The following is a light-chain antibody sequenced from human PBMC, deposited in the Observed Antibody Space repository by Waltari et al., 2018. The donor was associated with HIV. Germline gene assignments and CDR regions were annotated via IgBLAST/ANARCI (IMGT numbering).Light chain of an antibody. V-gene: IGLV3-1*01. CDR3: QAWDSST. J-gene: IGLJ2*01. CDR1: KLGDKY. Sequence: SYELTQPPSVSVSPGQTASITCSGDKLGDKYACWYQQKPGQSPVLVIYQDSKRPSGIPGRFAGSNSGNTATLTISGTQAMDEADYYCQAWDSSTFGGGTKLTVL. CDR2: QDS.